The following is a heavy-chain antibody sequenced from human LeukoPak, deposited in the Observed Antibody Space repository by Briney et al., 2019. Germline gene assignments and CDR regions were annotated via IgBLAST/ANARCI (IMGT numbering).Heavy chain of an antibody. CDR2: IIPIFGTA. Sequence: ASVKVSCKASGGTFSSYAISWVRQAPGQGLEWMGRIIPIFGTANYAQKFQGRVTITTDESTSTAYMELSSLRSEDTAVYYCARGYYDYVWGSYRSNKDDAFDIWGQGKMVTVSS. D-gene: IGHD3-16*02. V-gene: IGHV1-69*05. CDR3: ARGYYDYVWGSYRSNKDDAFDI. CDR1: GGTFSSYA. J-gene: IGHJ3*02.